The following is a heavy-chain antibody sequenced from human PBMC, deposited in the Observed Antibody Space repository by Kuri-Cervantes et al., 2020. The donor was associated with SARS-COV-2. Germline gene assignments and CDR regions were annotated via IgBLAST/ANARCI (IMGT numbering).Heavy chain of an antibody. V-gene: IGHV1-69*13. Sequence: SVKVSCKASGGTFSSYAISWVRQALGQGLEWMGGIIPIFGTANYAQKFQGRVTITADESTSTAYMELSSLRSEDTAVYYCARDTDDNIGYWYFDLWGRGTLVTVSS. D-gene: IGHD3-9*01. CDR3: ARDTDDNIGYWYFDL. J-gene: IGHJ2*01. CDR1: GGTFSSYA. CDR2: IIPIFGTA.